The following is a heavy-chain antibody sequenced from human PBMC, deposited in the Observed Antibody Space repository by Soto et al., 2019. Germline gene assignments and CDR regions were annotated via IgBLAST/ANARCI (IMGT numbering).Heavy chain of an antibody. V-gene: IGHV4-31*03. CDR3: ARRRCTTPTCFDP. Sequence: SETLCVTCSFSVGSINIGSYYWRWIRQHPGKGLEWIGYISYSGSAHYNPSLRSRVFISVDTSRNQFSLKLSSVTAADTAVYYCARRRCTTPTCFDPWGQGTLVTVSS. D-gene: IGHD2-8*01. J-gene: IGHJ5*02. CDR1: VGSINIGSYY. CDR2: ISYSGSA.